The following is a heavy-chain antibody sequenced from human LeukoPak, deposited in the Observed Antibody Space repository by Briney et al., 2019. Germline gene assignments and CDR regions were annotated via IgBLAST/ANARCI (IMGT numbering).Heavy chain of an antibody. CDR1: GFTFSSYG. V-gene: IGHV3-30*03. J-gene: IGHJ6*02. D-gene: IGHD7-27*01. CDR2: ISYDGSNK. CDR3: ARGTGDYYSSVDV. Sequence: QPGRSLRLSCAASGFTFSSYGMHWVRQAPGKGLEWVAVISYDGSNKYYADSVKGRFTISRDNAKNSLYLQMNSLRAEDTAVYYCARGTGDYYSSVDVWGQGTTVTVSS.